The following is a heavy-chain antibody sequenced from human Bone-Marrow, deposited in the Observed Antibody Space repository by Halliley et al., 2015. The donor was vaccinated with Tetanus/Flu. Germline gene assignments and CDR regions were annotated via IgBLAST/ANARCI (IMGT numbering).Heavy chain of an antibody. V-gene: IGHV3-7*04. CDR2: IEQDGSEK. D-gene: IGHD2-21*01. J-gene: IGHJ4*01. CDR3: MGGWGWLIDY. Sequence: LEWVANIEQDGSEKNYVDSVKGRFTISRDNAKNSLYLEMDNLRVEDPALYYRMGGWGWLIDYWGHGTLVTVSS.